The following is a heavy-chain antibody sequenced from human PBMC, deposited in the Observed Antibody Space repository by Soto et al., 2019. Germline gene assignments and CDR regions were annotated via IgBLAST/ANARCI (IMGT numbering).Heavy chain of an antibody. J-gene: IGHJ5*02. CDR2: IYPGNSDT. Sequence: PGQSLKISCKTSGYSFTSYWIHWVRQMPGKELEWMGSIYPGNSDTRYSPSFQGHVTISADSSSSTAYLQWSSLKESDTAMYYCAGHVSRRVIWSGYLDWFDPWGQGTLVTVSS. CDR1: GYSFTSYW. V-gene: IGHV5-51*01. CDR3: AGHVSRRVIWSGYLDWFDP. D-gene: IGHD3-3*01.